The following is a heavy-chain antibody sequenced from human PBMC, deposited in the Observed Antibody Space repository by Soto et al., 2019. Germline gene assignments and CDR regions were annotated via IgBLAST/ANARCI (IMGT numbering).Heavy chain of an antibody. J-gene: IGHJ6*02. D-gene: IGHD2-2*01. CDR3: AKGPSPCTPTSCYLRYGMDV. V-gene: IGHV3-23*01. Sequence: GGSLRLSCAASGFTFSSYAMSWVRQAPGKGLEWVSGISGSGGSTHYSTSVKGRFTISRDNSKNTLYLQMNGLRAEDTAVYYCAKGPSPCTPTSCYLRYGMDVWGQGTTVTVSS. CDR2: ISGSGGST. CDR1: GFTFSSYA.